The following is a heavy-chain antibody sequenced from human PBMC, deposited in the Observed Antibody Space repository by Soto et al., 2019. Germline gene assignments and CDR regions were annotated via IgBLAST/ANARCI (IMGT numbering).Heavy chain of an antibody. D-gene: IGHD2-2*01. CDR1: GGSISSGDYY. CDR2: IYYSGST. V-gene: IGHV4-30-4*01. CDR3: ASRGYQRPASAFDP. J-gene: IGHJ5*02. Sequence: TSETLSLTCTVSGGSISSGDYYWSWIRQPPGKGLEWIGYIYYSGSTYYNPSLKSRVTISVDTSKNQFSLKLSSVTAADTAVYYCASRGYQRPASAFDPWGQGTMVTVSS.